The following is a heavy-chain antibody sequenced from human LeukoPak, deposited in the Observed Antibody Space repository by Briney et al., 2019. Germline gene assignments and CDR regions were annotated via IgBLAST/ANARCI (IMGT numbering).Heavy chain of an antibody. Sequence: NSSETLSLTCTVSGGSISPYFWSWIRQPPGKGLEWIGYISYTGSTNYNPSLKSRVNISVDTSKNQFSLQLTSVTAADTAVYYCARDDYRGVTNFDPWGQGTLVTVSS. D-gene: IGHD3-10*01. CDR1: GGSISPYF. CDR3: ARDDYRGVTNFDP. J-gene: IGHJ5*02. CDR2: ISYTGST. V-gene: IGHV4-59*01.